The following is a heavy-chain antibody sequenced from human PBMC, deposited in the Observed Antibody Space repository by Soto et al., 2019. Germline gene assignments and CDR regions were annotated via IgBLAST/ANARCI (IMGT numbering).Heavy chain of an antibody. CDR1: GYTLTELS. J-gene: IGHJ6*02. CDR2: FDPEDGET. CDR3: ATGIAAAGTLIYYYYGMDV. Sequence: ASVKVSCKVSGYTLTELSRHWVRQAPGKGLEWMGGFDPEDGETIYAQKFQGRVTMTEDTSTDTAYMELSSLRSEDTAVYYCATGIAAAGTLIYYYYGMDVWGQGTTVTVSS. V-gene: IGHV1-24*01. D-gene: IGHD6-13*01.